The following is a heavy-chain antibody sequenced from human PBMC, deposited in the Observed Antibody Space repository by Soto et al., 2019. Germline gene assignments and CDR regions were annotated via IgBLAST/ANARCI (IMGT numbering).Heavy chain of an antibody. Sequence: SETLSLTCAVSGGSISRGGYSWSWIRQPPGKGLEWIGYIYESGSTYYNPSLKSRVTISVDRSKNQFSLKLSSVTAADTAVYYCARAHYGDYGYGMDVWGQGTTVTVSS. D-gene: IGHD4-17*01. CDR1: GGSISRGGYS. J-gene: IGHJ6*02. CDR2: IYESGST. CDR3: ARAHYGDYGYGMDV. V-gene: IGHV4-30-2*01.